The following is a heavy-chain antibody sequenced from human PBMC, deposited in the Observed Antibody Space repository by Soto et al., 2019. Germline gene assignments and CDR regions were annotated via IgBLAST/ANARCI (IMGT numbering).Heavy chain of an antibody. CDR3: ARGAGSTIFFDC. D-gene: IGHD3-3*01. V-gene: IGHV1-2*02. Sequence: ASVKVSCKASGYTFTGYYVHWVRQAPGQGLEWMGWINPNSGDTDYAQKFQGRVTMTRDTSITTAYMDLRRLRSDDTAVYYCARGAGSTIFFDCWGQGTLVTVSS. J-gene: IGHJ4*02. CDR2: INPNSGDT. CDR1: GYTFTGYY.